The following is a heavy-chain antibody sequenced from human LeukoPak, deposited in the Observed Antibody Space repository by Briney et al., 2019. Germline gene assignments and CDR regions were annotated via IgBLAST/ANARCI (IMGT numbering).Heavy chain of an antibody. CDR2: ISSGSSTI. V-gene: IGHV3-48*01. J-gene: IGHJ4*02. CDR3: ARDKGGDYVDY. CDR1: GFTLSTYS. Sequence: GGSLRLSCAASGFTLSTYSMNWVRQAPGRGLEWVSYISSGSSTIYYADSVKGRFTISRDNAKNSLYLQMNSLRAEDTAVYYCARDKGGDYVDYWGQGTLVTVSS. D-gene: IGHD4-17*01.